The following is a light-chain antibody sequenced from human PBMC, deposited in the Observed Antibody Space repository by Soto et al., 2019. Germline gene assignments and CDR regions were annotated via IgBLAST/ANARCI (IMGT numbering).Light chain of an antibody. CDR2: NES. Sequence: DIQMTQSPSSLSASVGDRVTITCQASQDISNYLNWYQQKPGKAPKLLIYNESKLETGVPSRFSGSGSGTDFTFTISRLQPEDIETYYCQQYDNLPITFGGGTKVEIK. J-gene: IGKJ4*01. CDR3: QQYDNLPIT. V-gene: IGKV1-33*01. CDR1: QDISNY.